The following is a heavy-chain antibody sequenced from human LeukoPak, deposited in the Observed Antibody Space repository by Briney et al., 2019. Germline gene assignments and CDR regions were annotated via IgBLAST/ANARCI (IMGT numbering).Heavy chain of an antibody. Sequence: PGGSLRLSCAASGFTFSNYAMHWVRQAPGKGLEWVAVISYDGSNKYYADSVKGRFTISRDNSKNTLYLQMNSLRAEDTAVYYCAKDKFAGATPFDYWGQGTLVTVSS. CDR1: GFTFSNYA. CDR3: AKDKFAGATPFDY. J-gene: IGHJ4*02. D-gene: IGHD1-26*01. CDR2: ISYDGSNK. V-gene: IGHV3-30*04.